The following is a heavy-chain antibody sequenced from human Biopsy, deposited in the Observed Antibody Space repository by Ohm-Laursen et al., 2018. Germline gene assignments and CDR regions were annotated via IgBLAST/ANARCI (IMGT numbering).Heavy chain of an antibody. V-gene: IGHV4-59*01. J-gene: IGHJ6*02. CDR3: ARATNSTDWPYYYFYGMDV. CDR2: IYYSGNT. Sequence: SETLSLTCTVSGGSISSDYWSWVRQTPGKGLEWIGYIYYSGNTNYNPSLKSRVTISVDTSKNQFSLRLNSVTAADTAVYYCARATNSTDWPYYYFYGMDVWGQGTTVTVSS. CDR1: GGSISSDY. D-gene: IGHD2/OR15-2a*01.